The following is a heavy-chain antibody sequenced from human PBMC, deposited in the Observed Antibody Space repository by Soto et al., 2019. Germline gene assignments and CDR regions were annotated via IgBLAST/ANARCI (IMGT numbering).Heavy chain of an antibody. CDR2: IIPILGIA. CDR1: GGTFSSYT. CDR3: ARVPVPAAKDYYYYGRDV. D-gene: IGHD2-2*01. J-gene: IGHJ6*02. Sequence: QVQLVQSGAEVKKPGSSVKVSCKASGGTFSSYTISWVRQAPGQGLEWMGRIIPILGIANYAQKFQGRVTITAYKATSTAYRELSSLRSDDTAVYYCARVPVPAAKDYYYYGRDVWGQGTTVTVSS. V-gene: IGHV1-69*02.